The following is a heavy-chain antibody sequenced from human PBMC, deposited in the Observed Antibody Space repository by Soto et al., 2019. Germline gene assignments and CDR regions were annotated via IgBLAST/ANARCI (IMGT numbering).Heavy chain of an antibody. CDR2: IYYTGNT. CDR3: ARTSTVVSMDY. V-gene: IGHV4-31*03. D-gene: IGHD4-17*01. CDR1: GDSINSGSYY. Sequence: PAETLSLTCTVSGDSINSGSYYWSWIRQHPGKGLEWIGYIYYTGNTYYNPSLKSRLTISLDTSENQFSLNLSSVTAADTAVYYCARTSTVVSMDYWGQGTLVTAPQ. J-gene: IGHJ4*02.